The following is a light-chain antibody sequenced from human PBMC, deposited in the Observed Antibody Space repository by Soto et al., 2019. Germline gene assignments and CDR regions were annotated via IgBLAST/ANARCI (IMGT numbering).Light chain of an antibody. CDR3: QQYNSYLMT. V-gene: IGKV1-5*03. Sequence: DMQMTQSPSTLSASVGDRVTITCRASQGISSWLAWYQQKPGKAPKLLIYKASSLESGVPSRFSGSGSGTEFTLTISSLQPDDFATYYCQQYNSYLMTFGQGTKVDIK. CDR1: QGISSW. J-gene: IGKJ1*01. CDR2: KAS.